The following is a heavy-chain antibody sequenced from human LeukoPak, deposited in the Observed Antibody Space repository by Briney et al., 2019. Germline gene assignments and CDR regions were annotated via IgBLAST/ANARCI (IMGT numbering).Heavy chain of an antibody. CDR2: ISYDGSNK. Sequence: QAGGSLRLSCAASGFTFSSYAMHWVRQAPGKGLEWVAVISYDGSNKYYADSVKGRFTISRDNSKNTLYLQMNSLRAEDTAVYYCAKEEGIASQPSYYYYMDVWGKGTTVTVSS. D-gene: IGHD6-13*01. V-gene: IGHV3-30*04. CDR1: GFTFSSYA. CDR3: AKEEGIASQPSYYYYMDV. J-gene: IGHJ6*03.